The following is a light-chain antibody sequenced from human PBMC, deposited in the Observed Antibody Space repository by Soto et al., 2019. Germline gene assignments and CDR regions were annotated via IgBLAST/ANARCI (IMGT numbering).Light chain of an antibody. CDR3: QQRSNWPPWT. CDR2: DAS. CDR1: QSVSSY. J-gene: IGKJ1*01. V-gene: IGKV3-11*01. Sequence: EIVLTQSPATLSLSPGERATLSCRASQSVSSYLAWYQQKPGQAPRLLIYDASNRATGIPARFSGSGSGTAFTLTISSLEPDDFAVYYCQQRSNWPPWTFGQGTKVEIK.